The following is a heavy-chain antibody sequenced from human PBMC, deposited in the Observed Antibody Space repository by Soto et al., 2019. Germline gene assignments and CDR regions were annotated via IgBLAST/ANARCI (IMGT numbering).Heavy chain of an antibody. CDR3: AHTQDYGTVTY. V-gene: IGHV2-5*02. CDR2: IYWDDDK. D-gene: IGHD4-17*01. Sequence: QITLKESGPTLVKPTQTLTLTCTFSGFSLSTRGVGVGWIRQPPGKALEWLAVIYWDDDKRYSPSLQSRLTITRDTSKKQVVLTMSNMDPVDTATYYCAHTQDYGTVTYWGQGTLVTVSS. CDR1: GFSLSTRGVG. J-gene: IGHJ4*02.